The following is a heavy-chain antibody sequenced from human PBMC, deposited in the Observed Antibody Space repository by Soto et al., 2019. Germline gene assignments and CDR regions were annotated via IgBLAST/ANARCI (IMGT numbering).Heavy chain of an antibody. D-gene: IGHD1-26*01. CDR3: ARARRQERELFYLDY. V-gene: IGHV1-69*13. J-gene: IGHJ4*02. CDR1: GGTFSSYA. Sequence: SVTVSCNASGGTFSSYAISCVRQAPGQGLEWMGGIIPIFGTANYAQKFQGRVTITADESTSTAYMELSSLRSEDTAVYYCARARRQERELFYLDYWGPGTRVTVPS. CDR2: IIPIFGTA.